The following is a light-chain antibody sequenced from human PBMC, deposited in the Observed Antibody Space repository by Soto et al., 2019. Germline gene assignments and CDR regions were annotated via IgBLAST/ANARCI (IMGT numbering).Light chain of an antibody. J-gene: IGKJ1*01. V-gene: IGKV3-20*01. CDR2: GAS. CDR3: QQYGGSTRT. CDR1: QSVSSY. Sequence: EIVLTQSPGTLSLSPGERATLPCRASQSVSSYLAWYQQKPGQAPRLIIHGASSRATGVPDRITGSGSGTDFTLSISRLEPEDFAVYYCQQYGGSTRTFGQGTKVDIK.